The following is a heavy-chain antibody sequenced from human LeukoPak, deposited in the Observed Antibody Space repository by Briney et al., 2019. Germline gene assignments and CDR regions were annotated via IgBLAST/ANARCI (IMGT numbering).Heavy chain of an antibody. J-gene: IGHJ4*02. CDR3: ARQLAGTAKAYYFDY. D-gene: IGHD6-19*01. CDR2: IYYSGST. V-gene: IGHV4-59*08. Sequence: SETLSLTCAVSGGSISSYYWSWIRQPPGKGLEWIGYIYYSGSTNYNPSLKSRVTISVDTSKNQFSLKLSSVTAADAAVYYCARQLAGTAKAYYFDYWGQGALVTVSS. CDR1: GGSISSYY.